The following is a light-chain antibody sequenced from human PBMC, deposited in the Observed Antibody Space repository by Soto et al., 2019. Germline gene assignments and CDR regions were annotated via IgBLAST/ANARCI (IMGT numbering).Light chain of an antibody. J-gene: IGKJ1*01. V-gene: IGKV4-1*01. CDR1: QSVLYSSNNKNY. CDR2: WAS. Sequence: DIVMTQSPDSLAVSLGERATINCKSSQSVLYSSNNKNYLDWYQQKPGQPPKLLIYWASTRESGVPDRLSGSGSGTDFTLTISILQAEYVAVYYCQQYYSTRTFGQGTKVEIK. CDR3: QQYYSTRT.